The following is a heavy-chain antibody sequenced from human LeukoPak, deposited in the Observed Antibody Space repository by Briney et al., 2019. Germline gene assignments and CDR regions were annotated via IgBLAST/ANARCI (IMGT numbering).Heavy chain of an antibody. D-gene: IGHD3-10*01. V-gene: IGHV4-39*01. CDR1: GGSISSSSYY. CDR2: IYYSGST. J-gene: IGHJ6*03. Sequence: ASETLSLTCTVSGGSISSSSYYWGWIRQPPGKGLEWIGSIYYSGSTYYNPSLTSRVTISIDTSKNQFSLKLSSVTAADTAVYYCARLLWKTAYYYMDVWGKGTTVTVSS. CDR3: ARLLWKTAYYYMDV.